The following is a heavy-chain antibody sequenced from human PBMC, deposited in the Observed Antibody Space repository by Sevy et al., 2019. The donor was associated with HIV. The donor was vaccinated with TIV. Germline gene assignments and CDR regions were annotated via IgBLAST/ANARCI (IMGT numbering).Heavy chain of an antibody. J-gene: IGHJ4*02. CDR1: GYTFTSYA. CDR2: INTNTGNP. CDR3: ARESLSIAARPFDY. V-gene: IGHV7-4-1*02. Sequence: PSVKVSCKASGYTFTSYAMNWVRQAPGQGLEWMGWINTNTGNPTYAQGFTGRFVFSLDTSVSTAYLQISSLKAEDTAVYYCARESLSIAARPFDYWDQGTLVTVSS. D-gene: IGHD6-6*01.